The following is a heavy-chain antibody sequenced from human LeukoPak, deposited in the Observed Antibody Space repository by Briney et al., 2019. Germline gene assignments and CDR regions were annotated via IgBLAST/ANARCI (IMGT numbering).Heavy chain of an antibody. CDR1: GFTFSDYY. Sequence: GGSLRLSCAASGFTFSDYYMSWIRQAPGKGLEWVSYICSSSSSTNYAHSVKSRFTISRDNAKNSLSLQLNSLRAEDTAVYYCAREWFWMTPLSVFDYWGQGTLVTVSS. V-gene: IGHV3-11*06. J-gene: IGHJ4*02. CDR3: AREWFWMTPLSVFDY. D-gene: IGHD3-10*01. CDR2: ICSSSSST.